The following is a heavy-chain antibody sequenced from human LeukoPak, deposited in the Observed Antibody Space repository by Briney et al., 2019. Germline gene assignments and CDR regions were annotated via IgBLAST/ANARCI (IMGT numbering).Heavy chain of an antibody. CDR3: ARAGLWDYSDSSGYHNGAFDI. V-gene: IGHV4-39*01. CDR2: ISYSGST. Sequence: SETLSLTCTVSGGSISSSRYYWGWIRQPPGKGLEWIGSISYSGSTYYNPSLKSRVTISVDTSKNQFSLKLSSVTAADTAVFYCARAGLWDYSDSSGYHNGAFDIWGQGTMVTVSS. J-gene: IGHJ3*02. D-gene: IGHD3-22*01. CDR1: GGSISSSRYY.